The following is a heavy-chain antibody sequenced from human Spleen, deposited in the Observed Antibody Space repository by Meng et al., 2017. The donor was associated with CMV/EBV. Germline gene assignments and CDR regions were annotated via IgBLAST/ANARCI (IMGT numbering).Heavy chain of an antibody. CDR3: ARSFYADYGDY. D-gene: IGHD4-17*01. V-gene: IGHV1-46*01. CDR1: GYTFTSYY. J-gene: IGHJ4*02. CDR2: INPSGGST. Sequence: ASVKVSCKASGYTFTSYYMHWVRQAPGQGLEWMGIINPSGGSTSYAQKFQGRVTMTRDTSTSTVYMELSSLRSDDAAVYYCARSFYADYGDYWGRGTLVTVSS.